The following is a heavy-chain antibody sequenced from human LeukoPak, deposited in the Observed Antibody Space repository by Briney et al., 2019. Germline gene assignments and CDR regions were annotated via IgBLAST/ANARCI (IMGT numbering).Heavy chain of an antibody. CDR3: ARDLGSDYGDFGY. CDR2: IHRDGTTT. J-gene: IGHJ4*02. D-gene: IGHD4-17*01. CDR1: GVTFSTYW. Sequence: GGSLRLSCAASGVTFSTYWMHWVRQAPGKGLVWVSRIHRDGTTTNYADSVRGRFTISRDNAKNTLYLQMNSLRAEDTAVYYCARDLGSDYGDFGYWGQGTLVTVSS. V-gene: IGHV3-74*01.